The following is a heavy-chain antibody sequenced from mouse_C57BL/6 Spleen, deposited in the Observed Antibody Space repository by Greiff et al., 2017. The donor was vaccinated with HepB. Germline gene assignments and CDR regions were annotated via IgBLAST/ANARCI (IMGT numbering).Heavy chain of an antibody. CDR1: GYTFTSYW. V-gene: IGHV1-64*01. Sequence: QVQLQQPGAELVKPGASVKLSCKASGYTFTSYWMPWGKQRPGQGLEWIGMIHPNSGSTNNNEKFKSKATLTVDKSSSTAYMQLSSLTSEDSAVYYCAGPVDYWGQGTSVTVSS. J-gene: IGHJ4*01. CDR2: IHPNSGST. CDR3: AGPVDY.